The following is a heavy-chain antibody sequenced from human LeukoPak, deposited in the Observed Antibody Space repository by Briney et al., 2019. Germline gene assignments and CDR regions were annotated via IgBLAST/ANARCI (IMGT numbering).Heavy chain of an antibody. Sequence: PGGSLRLSCAASGFTFSSFWMHWVRQAPGKGLVWVSRINSVGSSTSYADSVKGRFTISRDNAKKTLYLQMNNLRAEDTAVYYCARAQGGYSYAGYDYWGQGNLVTVSS. D-gene: IGHD5-18*01. V-gene: IGHV3-74*01. CDR1: GFTFSSFW. CDR2: INSVGSST. CDR3: ARAQGGYSYAGYDY. J-gene: IGHJ4*02.